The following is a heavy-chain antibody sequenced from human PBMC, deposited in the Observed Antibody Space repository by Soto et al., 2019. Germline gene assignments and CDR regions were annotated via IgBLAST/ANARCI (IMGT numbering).Heavy chain of an antibody. D-gene: IGHD5-12*01. V-gene: IGHV4-34*01. CDR3: ARGERGYHDY. Sequence: QVQLQQWGAGLLKPSETLSLTCAVYGGSFSGYYWSWIRQPPGKGLEWIGEINHSGSTNYNPSLRGRVTVAVDTSKNQFSLRLSSVTAADTAVYYCARGERGYHDYWGQGTLVTVSS. CDR1: GGSFSGYY. J-gene: IGHJ4*02. CDR2: INHSGST.